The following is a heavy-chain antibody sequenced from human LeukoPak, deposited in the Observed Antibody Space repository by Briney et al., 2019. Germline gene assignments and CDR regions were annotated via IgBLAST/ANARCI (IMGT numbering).Heavy chain of an antibody. J-gene: IGHJ4*02. Sequence: GGSLRLSCAASGFTFNRYSMSWVRQAPGKGLEWVSYISSSSSTIYYADSVKGRFTISRDNAKNSLYLQMNSLRDEDTAVYYCARDQEGQIGTWAEMDRFDFWGRGTLVTVSS. CDR1: GFTFNRYS. CDR2: ISSSSSTI. V-gene: IGHV3-48*02. D-gene: IGHD1-26*01. CDR3: ARDQEGQIGTWAEMDRFDF.